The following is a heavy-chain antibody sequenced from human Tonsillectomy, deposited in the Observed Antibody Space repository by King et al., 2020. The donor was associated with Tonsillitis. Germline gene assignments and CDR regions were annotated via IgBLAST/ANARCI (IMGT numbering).Heavy chain of an antibody. CDR2: IYTGGST. J-gene: IGHJ6*02. D-gene: IGHD3-10*01. V-gene: IGHV3-53*04. CDR3: ARELGEDSGSYYVSWLRYYYYGMVV. Sequence: VQLVESGGGLVQPGGTLRLSCAASGFNVSSHYMSWVRQAPGKGLEWVSIIYTGGSTYYADSVKGRFTISRHDSKNTLFLQMDSLRTEDTAVYYCARELGEDSGSYYVSWLRYYYYGMVVWGQGTTVTVSS. CDR1: GFNVSSHY.